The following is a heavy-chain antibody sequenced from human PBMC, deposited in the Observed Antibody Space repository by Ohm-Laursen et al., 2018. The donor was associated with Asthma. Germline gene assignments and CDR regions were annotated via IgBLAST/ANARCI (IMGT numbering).Heavy chain of an antibody. V-gene: IGHV1-18*01. J-gene: IGHJ3*02. CDR2: ISAYNGNT. D-gene: IGHD6-6*01. Sequence: VSSVKVSCKASGGTFSSYAISWVRQAPGQGLEWMGWISAYNGNTNYAQKLQGRVTMTTDTSTSTAYMELRSLRSDDTAVYYCARVEYSSSSNAFDIWGQGTMVTVSS. CDR3: ARVEYSSSSNAFDI. CDR1: GGTFSSYA.